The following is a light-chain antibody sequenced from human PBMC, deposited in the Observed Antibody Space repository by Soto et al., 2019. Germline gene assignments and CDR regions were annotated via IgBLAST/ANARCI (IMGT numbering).Light chain of an antibody. V-gene: IGKV3-15*01. Sequence: EIVMTQSPATLSVSPGERATLSCRASQSVNSNLGWYQQKPGQAPRLLIYGASTRATGVPARFSGSGSGTEFTLTISSLQSEDFAVYYCQQYNDWPPWTFGQGTKVEIK. J-gene: IGKJ1*01. CDR3: QQYNDWPPWT. CDR1: QSVNSN. CDR2: GAS.